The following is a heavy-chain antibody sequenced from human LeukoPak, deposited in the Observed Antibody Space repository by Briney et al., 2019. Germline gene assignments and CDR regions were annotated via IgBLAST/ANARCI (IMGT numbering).Heavy chain of an antibody. Sequence: SETLSLTCAVYGGSFRGYSWTWIRQSPGKGLEWIGEINHSGSTNYNPSLKSRVTISVDSSKNQFSLRLSSVTAADTAVYYCARETGGVTTFDYWGQGTLVTVSS. CDR1: GGSFRGYS. CDR3: ARETGGVTTFDY. CDR2: INHSGST. V-gene: IGHV4-34*01. J-gene: IGHJ4*02. D-gene: IGHD3-16*01.